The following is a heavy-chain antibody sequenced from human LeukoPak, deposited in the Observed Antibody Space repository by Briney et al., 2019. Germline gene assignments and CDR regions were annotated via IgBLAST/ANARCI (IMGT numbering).Heavy chain of an antibody. CDR1: GFTFSSYA. CDR3: AKGLDGYNSLCDY. CDR2: ISGSGGST. Sequence: GGSLRLSCAASGFTFSSYAMSWVRQAPGKGLEWVSAISGSGGSTYYADSVKGRFTISRDYSKNTLYLQMNSLRAEDTAVYYCAKGLDGYNSLCDYWGQGTLVTVSS. J-gene: IGHJ4*02. V-gene: IGHV3-23*01. D-gene: IGHD5-24*01.